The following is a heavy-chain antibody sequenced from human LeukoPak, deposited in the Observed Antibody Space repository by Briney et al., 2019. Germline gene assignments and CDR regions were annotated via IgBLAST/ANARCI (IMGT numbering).Heavy chain of an antibody. J-gene: IGHJ5*02. Sequence: AXXKVSCKASGYTFVSYYMHWVRQAPGQGLEWMGIINPSAGSTTYAQKFQDRVTMTSDTSTSTVYMELSSLRSEDTAVYYCARPGYCSGGRCPSWFDPWGQGTLVIVSS. D-gene: IGHD2-15*01. CDR1: GYTFVSYY. V-gene: IGHV1-46*01. CDR2: INPSAGST. CDR3: ARPGYCSGGRCPSWFDP.